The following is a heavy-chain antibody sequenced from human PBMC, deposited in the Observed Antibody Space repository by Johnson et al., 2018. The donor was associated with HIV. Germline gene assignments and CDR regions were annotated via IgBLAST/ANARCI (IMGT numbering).Heavy chain of an antibody. CDR2: ISYDGSNQ. CDR3: ARSVGYCSGGSCSPDAFDI. D-gene: IGHD2-15*01. J-gene: IGHJ3*02. CDR1: GFTFSSYA. Sequence: QVQLVESGGGVVQPGRSLRLSCAASGFTFSSYAMHWVRQAPGKGLEWGAVISYDGSNQYYADSVNGRFTISNDNSKNTLYLQMNSLRAEDTAVYYCARSVGYCSGGSCSPDAFDIWGQGTMVTVSS. V-gene: IGHV3-30-3*01.